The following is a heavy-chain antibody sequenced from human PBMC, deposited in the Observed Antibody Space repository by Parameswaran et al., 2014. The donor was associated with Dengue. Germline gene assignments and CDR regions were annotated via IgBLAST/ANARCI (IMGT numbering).Heavy chain of an antibody. Sequence: VRQMPGKGLEWMGIIYPGDSDTRYSPSFQGQVTISADKSISTAYLQWSSLKASDIAMYYCAKTTIFGVVTGDAFDIWGQGTMVTVSS. J-gene: IGHJ3*02. CDR2: IYPGDSDT. D-gene: IGHD3-3*01. V-gene: IGHV5-51*01. CDR3: AKTTIFGVVTGDAFDI.